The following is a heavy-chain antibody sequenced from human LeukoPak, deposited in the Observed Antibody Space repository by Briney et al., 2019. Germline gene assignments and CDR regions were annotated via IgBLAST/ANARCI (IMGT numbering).Heavy chain of an antibody. CDR3: ARDRPSHYDFWSGYSYYYGMDV. CDR2: ISAYNGNT. J-gene: IGHJ6*02. CDR1: GYTFTGYY. V-gene: IGHV1-18*04. Sequence: ASVKVSCKTSGYTFTGYYIHWVRQAPGQGLEWMGWISAYNGNTNYAQKLQGRVTMTTDTSTSTAYMELRSLRSDDTAVYYCARDRPSHYDFWSGYSYYYGMDVWGQGTTVTVSS. D-gene: IGHD3-3*01.